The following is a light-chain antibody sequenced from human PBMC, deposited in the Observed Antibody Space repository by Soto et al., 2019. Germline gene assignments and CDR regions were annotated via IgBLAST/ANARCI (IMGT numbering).Light chain of an antibody. CDR3: QTWGTGIWV. CDR1: SGHSSYA. CDR2: LNSDGSH. J-gene: IGLJ3*02. Sequence: QAVVTQSPSASASLGASVKLTCTLSSGHSSYAIAWHQQQPEKGPRYLMRLNSDGSHTKGDGIPDRFSGSSSGAERYLTISSLQSEDEAYYYCQTWGTGIWVFGGGTKVTVL. V-gene: IGLV4-69*01.